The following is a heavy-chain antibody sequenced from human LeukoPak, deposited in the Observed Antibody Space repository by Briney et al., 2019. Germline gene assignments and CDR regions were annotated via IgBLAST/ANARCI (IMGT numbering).Heavy chain of an antibody. CDR2: IYYSGST. J-gene: IGHJ6*03. Sequence: SETLSLTCTVSGGSISSYYWSWIRQPPGKGLEWIGYIYYSGSTNYNPSLKSRVTISVDTSKNQFSLKLSSVTAADTAVYYCARNYYYYYMDVWGKGTTVAVSS. V-gene: IGHV4-59*08. CDR1: GGSISSYY. CDR3: ARNYYYYYMDV.